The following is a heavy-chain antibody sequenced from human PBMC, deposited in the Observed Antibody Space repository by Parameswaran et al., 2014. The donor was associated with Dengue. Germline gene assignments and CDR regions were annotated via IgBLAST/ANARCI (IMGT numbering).Heavy chain of an antibody. Sequence: RWIRQPPGKGLEWIGEINHSGSTNYNPSLKSRVTISVDTSKNQFSLKLSSVTAADTAVYYCARVTIFGVVSHLFDYWGQGTLVTVSS. CDR3: ARVTIFGVVSHLFDY. CDR2: INHSGST. V-gene: IGHV4-34*01. J-gene: IGHJ4*02. D-gene: IGHD3-3*01.